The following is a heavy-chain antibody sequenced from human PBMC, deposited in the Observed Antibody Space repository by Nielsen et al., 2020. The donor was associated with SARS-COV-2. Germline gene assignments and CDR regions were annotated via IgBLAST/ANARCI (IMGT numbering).Heavy chain of an antibody. CDR2: MSYDGSIE. Sequence: GGSLRLSCVASGFVFGHYAMHWVRQAPGKGLEWVTVMSYDGSIEYYADSVKGRFTISRDNSKNTLYLQMNSLRADDTAVYYCARVGRSWYGFDSWGQGTLVTVSS. CDR3: ARVGRSWYGFDS. V-gene: IGHV3-30*04. D-gene: IGHD6-13*01. CDR1: GFVFGHYA. J-gene: IGHJ4*02.